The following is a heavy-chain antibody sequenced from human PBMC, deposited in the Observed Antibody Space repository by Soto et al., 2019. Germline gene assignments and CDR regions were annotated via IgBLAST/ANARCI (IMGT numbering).Heavy chain of an antibody. CDR3: ARDRDIVVVVAVHDAFDI. D-gene: IGHD2-15*01. CDR2: IIPIFGTA. Sequence: SVKVSCKASGGTFSSYAISWVRQAPGQGLEWMGGIIPIFGTANYAQKFQGKVTITADESTSTAYMELSSLRSEDTAVYYCARDRDIVVVVAVHDAFDIWGQGTMVTVSS. CDR1: GGTFSSYA. V-gene: IGHV1-69*13. J-gene: IGHJ3*02.